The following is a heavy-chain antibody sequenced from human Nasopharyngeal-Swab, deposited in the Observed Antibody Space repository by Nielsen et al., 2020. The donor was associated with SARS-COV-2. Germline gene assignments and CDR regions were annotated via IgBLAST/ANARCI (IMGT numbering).Heavy chain of an antibody. V-gene: IGHV4-34*01. Sequence: SETLSLTCAVFGGSFSNYYWTWIRQPPGKELEWIGEFKYGGSSNYNPSLKSRVTMSLDTSKNQFSLELSSVTDAETAVYYCARGAPSSYWFDPWGQGTLVTVSS. CDR2: FKYGGSS. J-gene: IGHJ5*02. CDR1: GGSFSNYY. CDR3: ARGAPSSYWFDP.